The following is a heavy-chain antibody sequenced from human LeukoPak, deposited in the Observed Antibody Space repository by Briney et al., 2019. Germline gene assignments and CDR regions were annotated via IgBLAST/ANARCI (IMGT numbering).Heavy chain of an antibody. CDR1: GFPVRNQG. V-gene: IGHV3-30*02. Sequence: GGSLRLSCVVSGFPVRNQGLHWVRQAPGKGLEWVAFIRYDGNRKDYADSVKGRFTISRDNSKNTLYVQMNSLRAEDTAMYYCATDADSSGPYYFDNWGQGALVTVSS. D-gene: IGHD3-22*01. CDR3: ATDADSSGPYYFDN. CDR2: IRYDGNRK. J-gene: IGHJ4*02.